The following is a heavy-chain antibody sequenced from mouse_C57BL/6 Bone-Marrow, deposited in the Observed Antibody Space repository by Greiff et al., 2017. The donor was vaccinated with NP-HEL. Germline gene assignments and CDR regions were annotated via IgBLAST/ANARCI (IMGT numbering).Heavy chain of an antibody. V-gene: IGHV14-4*01. CDR2: IDPENGDT. CDR3: TTWGYYGNYMDY. J-gene: IGHJ4*01. D-gene: IGHD2-1*01. CDR1: GFNIKDDY. Sequence: VHVKQSGAELVRPGASVKLSCTASGFNIKDDYMHWVKQRPEQGLEWIGWIDPENGDTEYASKFQGKATITADTSSNTAYLQLSSLTSEDTAVYYCTTWGYYGNYMDYWGQGTSVTVSS.